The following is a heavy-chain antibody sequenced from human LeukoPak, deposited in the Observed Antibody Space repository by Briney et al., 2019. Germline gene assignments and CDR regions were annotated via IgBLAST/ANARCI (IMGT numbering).Heavy chain of an antibody. V-gene: IGHV4-38-2*02. CDR1: DYSISSGYY. D-gene: IGHD6-6*01. Sequence: PSETLSLTCIVSDYSISSGYYWGWLRQSPGEGLEWIGNIYHSGSTYYNPSLKSRVTISVDTSKNQVSLKLSSATAADTAVYYCARGVWKKDTQRTIPARPNWFDPWGQGTLVTVSS. CDR2: IYHSGST. J-gene: IGHJ5*02. CDR3: ARGVWKKDTQRTIPARPNWFDP.